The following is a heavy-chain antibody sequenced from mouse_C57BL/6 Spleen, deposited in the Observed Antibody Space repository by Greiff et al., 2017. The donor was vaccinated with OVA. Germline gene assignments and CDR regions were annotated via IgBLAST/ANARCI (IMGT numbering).Heavy chain of an antibody. CDR3: TRDSSGPYY. CDR2: IDPENGDT. Sequence: VQLQQSGAELVRPGASVKLSCTASGFNIKDDYMHWVKQRPEQGLEWIGWIDPENGDTEYASKFQGKATITADTSSNTAYLQLSSLPSEDTAVYYCTRDSSGPYYWGQGTTLTVSS. D-gene: IGHD3-2*02. J-gene: IGHJ2*01. V-gene: IGHV14-4*01. CDR1: GFNIKDDY.